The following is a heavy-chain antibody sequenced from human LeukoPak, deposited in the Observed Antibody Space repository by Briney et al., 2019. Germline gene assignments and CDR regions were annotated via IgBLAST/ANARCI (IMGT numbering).Heavy chain of an antibody. J-gene: IGHJ4*02. CDR3: ARHGYGYYFDY. D-gene: IGHD5-12*01. CDR2: VYPGDSDT. V-gene: IGHV5-51*01. Sequence: GESLKISCKASGYSFTSYWIVWVRQTPGKGLEWMGIVYPGDSDTRYNPSFQGQVTISADKSTATAYLHLSDLKASDTAIYYCARHGYGYYFDYWGQGTLVTVSS. CDR1: GYSFTSYW.